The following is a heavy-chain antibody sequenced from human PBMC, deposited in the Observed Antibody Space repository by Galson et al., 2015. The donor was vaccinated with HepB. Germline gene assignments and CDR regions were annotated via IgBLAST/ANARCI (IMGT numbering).Heavy chain of an antibody. J-gene: IGHJ4*02. V-gene: IGHV1-46*01. CDR3: AREGLTLKHFDY. CDR2: INPRDSST. Sequence: VKVSCKAAGPTFTSNYIHWVRQAPGQGLEWMGLINPRDSSTDYAQKFQGRVTVTRDTSTSTIYMELSSLTSEDTAVYYCAREGLTLKHFDYWGQGTLVTVSS. D-gene: IGHD4/OR15-4a*01. CDR1: GPTFTSNY.